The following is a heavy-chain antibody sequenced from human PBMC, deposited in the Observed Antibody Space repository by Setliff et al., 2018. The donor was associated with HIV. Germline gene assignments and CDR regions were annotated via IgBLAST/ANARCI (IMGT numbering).Heavy chain of an antibody. CDR1: GGSINTTNTY. V-gene: IGHV4-39*01. Sequence: SETLSLTCAVHGGSINTTNTYWGWIRQPTGKGLEWIGSIFYSGHTYYNSSLKSRVTISLDTSKNQFSLKLSSVTAADTAVYYCARRFFTLVVTLSFDIWGQGTMVTVSS. D-gene: IGHD2-21*02. CDR2: IFYSGHT. J-gene: IGHJ3*02. CDR3: ARRFFTLVVTLSFDI.